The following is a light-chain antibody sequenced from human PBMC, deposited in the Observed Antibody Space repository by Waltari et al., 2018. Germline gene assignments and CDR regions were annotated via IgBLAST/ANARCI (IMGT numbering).Light chain of an antibody. Sequence: DIQLTQSPSSLSASLGYRVIITCRASKNIDNFLNWYQQKPGRSPVLLIYAASTLQSGVPSRFSGSVSGTDFTLTIRNLQPEDFATYYCQQSYGVPISFGGGTKVEI. CDR1: KNIDNF. J-gene: IGKJ4*01. CDR2: AAS. V-gene: IGKV1-39*01. CDR3: QQSYGVPIS.